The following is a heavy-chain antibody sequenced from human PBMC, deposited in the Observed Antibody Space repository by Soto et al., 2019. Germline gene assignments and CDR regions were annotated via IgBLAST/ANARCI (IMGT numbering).Heavy chain of an antibody. J-gene: IGHJ6*02. CDR1: GGSIRSNY. Sequence: PSETLSLTCSVSGGSIRSNYWSWIRQPAGKALEWIGRIYTSGTTNYNPSLKSRATMLIDTSKNQFSLILSSVTAADTGVYYCAREGASGFGMDVWGQGTTVTVSS. CDR3: AREGASGFGMDV. CDR2: IYTSGTT. D-gene: IGHD1-26*01. V-gene: IGHV4-4*07.